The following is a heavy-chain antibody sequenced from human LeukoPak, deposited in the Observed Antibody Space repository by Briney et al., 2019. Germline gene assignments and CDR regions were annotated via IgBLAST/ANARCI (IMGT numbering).Heavy chain of an antibody. CDR2: IYYSGST. D-gene: IGHD1-20*01. Sequence: SETLSLTCTVSGGSISSYYWSWIRQPPGKGLEWIGYIYYSGSTNYNPSLKSRVTISVDTSKNQFSLKLSSVTAADTAVYYCAKETITGTTGFFDYWGQGTLVTVSS. CDR1: GGSISSYY. CDR3: AKETITGTTGFFDY. V-gene: IGHV4-59*12. J-gene: IGHJ4*02.